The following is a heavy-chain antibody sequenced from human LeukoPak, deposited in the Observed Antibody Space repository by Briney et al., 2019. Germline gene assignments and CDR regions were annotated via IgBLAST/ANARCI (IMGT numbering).Heavy chain of an antibody. CDR3: ARDRGYSSSWYYFDY. V-gene: IGHV1-46*01. Sequence: TSVKVSCKASGYTFTSYYMHWVRQAPRQGLEWMGIINPSGGSTSYAQKFQGRVTMTRDMSTSTVYMELSSLRSEDTAVYYCARDRGYSSSWYYFDYWGQGTLVTVSS. D-gene: IGHD6-13*01. CDR2: INPSGGST. J-gene: IGHJ4*02. CDR1: GYTFTSYY.